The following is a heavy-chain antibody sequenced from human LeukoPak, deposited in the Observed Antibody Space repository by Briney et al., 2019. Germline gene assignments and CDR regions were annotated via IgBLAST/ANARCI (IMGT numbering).Heavy chain of an antibody. V-gene: IGHV1-18*01. Sequence: ASVKVSCKASGYSFVGYGITWVRQAPGQGLEWMGWFNPENGNTNYAQKVQGRVTMTADTSTSTSYMELSSLISEDTAVYYCARGPGGDYAPFDYWGQGTLVTVSS. CDR3: ARGPGGDYAPFDY. CDR2: FNPENGNT. J-gene: IGHJ4*02. D-gene: IGHD4-17*01. CDR1: GYSFVGYG.